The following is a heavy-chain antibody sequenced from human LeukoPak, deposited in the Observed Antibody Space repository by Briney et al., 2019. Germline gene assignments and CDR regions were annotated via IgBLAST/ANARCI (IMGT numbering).Heavy chain of an antibody. D-gene: IGHD3-22*01. Sequence: PGGSLRLSCAASGFTFDDYGMSWVRQAPGKGLEWVSAISGSGGSTYYADSVKGRFTISRDNSKNTLYLQMNSLRAEDTAVYYCAKTSPYYYDSSGYLFDYWGQGTLVTVSS. V-gene: IGHV3-23*01. CDR1: GFTFDDYG. J-gene: IGHJ4*02. CDR3: AKTSPYYYDSSGYLFDY. CDR2: ISGSGGST.